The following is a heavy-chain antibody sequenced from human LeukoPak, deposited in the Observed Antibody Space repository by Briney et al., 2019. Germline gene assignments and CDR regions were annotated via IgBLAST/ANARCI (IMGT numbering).Heavy chain of an antibody. J-gene: IGHJ4*02. CDR2: TYYRSKWSN. Sequence: SQTLSLTCAISGDTFSSNTATWNWIRQSPSRGLEWLGRTYYRSKWSNDYAVSVRSRITINPDTSKNLFSLHLNSVTPEDTGVYFCASSESGGFLFAYWGQGTLVTVSS. CDR3: ASSESGGFLFAY. V-gene: IGHV6-1*01. CDR1: GDTFSSNTAT. D-gene: IGHD2-15*01.